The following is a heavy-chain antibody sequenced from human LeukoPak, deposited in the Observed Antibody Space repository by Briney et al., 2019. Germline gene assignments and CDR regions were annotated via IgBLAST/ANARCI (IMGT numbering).Heavy chain of an antibody. Sequence: GGSLRLSCAASGFTFSSYGMSWVRQAPGKGLEWVSAISGSGDNTYYADSVKGRFTISRDNSKNTLYLQMNSLRAEDTAVYYCARDYGYLLPRYFDPWGQGTLVTVSS. CDR1: GFTFSSYG. CDR2: ISGSGDNT. D-gene: IGHD3-10*01. V-gene: IGHV3-23*01. CDR3: ARDYGYLLPRYFDP. J-gene: IGHJ5*02.